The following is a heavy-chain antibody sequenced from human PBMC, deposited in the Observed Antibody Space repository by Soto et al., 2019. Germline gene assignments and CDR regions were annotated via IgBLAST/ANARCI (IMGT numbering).Heavy chain of an antibody. CDR2: IWYDGSNK. Sequence: GGSLRLSCAASGFTFSNYGMHWVRQAPGKGLEWVALIWYDGSNKYYADSVKGRSIISRDDSKNTMDLQMSSLRAEDTAVYYCARVVDGDYGALDIWGQGTMVTVSS. J-gene: IGHJ3*02. CDR1: GFTFSNYG. V-gene: IGHV3-33*01. D-gene: IGHD2-21*02. CDR3: ARVVDGDYGALDI.